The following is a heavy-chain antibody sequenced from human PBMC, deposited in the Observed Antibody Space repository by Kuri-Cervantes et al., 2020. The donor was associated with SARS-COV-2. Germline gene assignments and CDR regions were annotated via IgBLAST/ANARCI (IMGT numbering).Heavy chain of an antibody. D-gene: IGHD3-3*01. V-gene: IGHV1-8*03. CDR1: GYTFTSYD. CDR2: MSPNSGNT. J-gene: IGHJ3*02. CDR3: ASRRGFLAYNDAFDI. Sequence: ASVKVSCKASGYTFTSYDINWVRQATGQGLEWMGWMSPNSGNTGYAQKFQGRVTITRNTSISTAYMELSSLRSEGTAVYYCASRRGFLAYNDAFDIWGQGTTVTVSS.